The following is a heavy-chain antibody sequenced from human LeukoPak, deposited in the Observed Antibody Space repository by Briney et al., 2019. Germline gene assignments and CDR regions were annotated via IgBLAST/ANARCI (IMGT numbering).Heavy chain of an antibody. D-gene: IGHD3-22*01. V-gene: IGHV3-23*01. CDR1: GFTFSTYA. CDR2: ISGSGGST. Sequence: GGSLRLSCAASGFTFSTYAMTWVRQAPGKGLGWVSGISGSGGSTYYADSVKGRFTISRDNSKNTLYLQMNSLRAEDTAVYYCAKPRSDYYYSAFDYWGQGTLVTVSS. J-gene: IGHJ4*02. CDR3: AKPRSDYYYSAFDY.